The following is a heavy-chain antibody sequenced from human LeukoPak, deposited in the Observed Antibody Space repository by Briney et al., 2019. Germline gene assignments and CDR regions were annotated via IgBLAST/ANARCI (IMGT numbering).Heavy chain of an antibody. CDR2: IYYSGTT. J-gene: IGHJ5*02. Sequence: SETLSLTCTVSGGSISSYYWSWIRQPPGKGLEWIGYIYYSGTTNYNPSLKSRVTISVDTSENQFSLKLSSVTAADTAVYYCVRRSNWSTYNYFDPWGQGTLVIVSS. CDR1: GGSISSYY. D-gene: IGHD1-1*01. V-gene: IGHV4-59*08. CDR3: VRRSNWSTYNYFDP.